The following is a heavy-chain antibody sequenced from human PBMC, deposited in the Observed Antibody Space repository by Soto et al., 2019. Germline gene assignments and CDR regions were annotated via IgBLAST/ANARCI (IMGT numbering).Heavy chain of an antibody. J-gene: IGHJ4*02. CDR2: ISGSGSNP. D-gene: IGHD4-17*01. CDR3: AKTASMTIRDGFDH. Sequence: EVQVLESGGGLVQPGGSLRLSCAASGFTFSSYAMSCVRQAPGQGLEWVSAISGSGSNPYYADSVKGRFTISRDNSKNTLYLQMNSLRAEDNALYYCAKTASMTIRDGFDHWGQGTLVTVSS. CDR1: GFTFSSYA. V-gene: IGHV3-23*01.